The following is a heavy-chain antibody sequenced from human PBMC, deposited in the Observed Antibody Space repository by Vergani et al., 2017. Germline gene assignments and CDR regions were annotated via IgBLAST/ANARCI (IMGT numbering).Heavy chain of an antibody. CDR2: ISYDGSHN. Sequence: QVQLVESGGGVVQPGRSLRLSCAASGFSFSHYAMHWVRQAPGKGLEWVAVISYDGSHNYYADSVKGRFPISRDNSKNTLYLQMNSLRAEDTAVYYCASSKGYKALHDAFDLWGQGTMVSVSS. V-gene: IGHV3-30*04. D-gene: IGHD1-1*01. CDR1: GFSFSHYA. J-gene: IGHJ3*01. CDR3: ASSKGYKALHDAFDL.